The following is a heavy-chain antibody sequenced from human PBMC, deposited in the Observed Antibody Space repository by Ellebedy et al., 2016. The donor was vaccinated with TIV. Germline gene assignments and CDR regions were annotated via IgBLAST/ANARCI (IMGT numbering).Heavy chain of an antibody. CDR1: GFTFSNYW. Sequence: GESLKISCVASGFTFSNYWMNWVRQAPGKGLEWVANIKQDGSEKSYADSVKGRFTISRDNSRNTLYLQMNSLRAEDSAIYYCGRDGVTGNGRWDWLDPWGQGTLVTVSS. J-gene: IGHJ5*02. CDR2: IKQDGSEK. D-gene: IGHD2-21*02. CDR3: GRDGVTGNGRWDWLDP. V-gene: IGHV3-7*03.